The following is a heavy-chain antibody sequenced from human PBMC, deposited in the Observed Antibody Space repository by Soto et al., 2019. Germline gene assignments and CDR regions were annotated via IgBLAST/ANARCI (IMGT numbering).Heavy chain of an antibody. CDR2: IYYSGST. CDR1: SISSDNW. V-gene: IGHV4-59*08. CDR3: ARGPRYFDWLSESDYYYYYYMDV. D-gene: IGHD3-9*01. J-gene: IGHJ6*03. Sequence: SISSDNWWGWVRQPPGKGLEWIGYIYYSGSTNYNPSLKSRVTISVDTSKNQFSLKLSSVTAADTAVYYCARGPRYFDWLSESDYYYYYYMDVWGKGTTVTVSS.